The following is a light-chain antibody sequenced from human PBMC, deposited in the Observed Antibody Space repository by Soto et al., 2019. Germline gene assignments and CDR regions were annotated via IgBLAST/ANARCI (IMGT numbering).Light chain of an antibody. CDR2: DVS. J-gene: IGLJ1*01. CDR1: SSDVGSSNG. V-gene: IGLV2-18*02. Sequence: SVLTQPPSVSGSAGQSVAISCTGTSSDVGSSNGVSWYQQPPGTAPKLMIYDVSNRPSGVPDRFSGSKSGNTASLTISGLQAEDEADYYCSSYTSSSTYVFGTGTKVTVL. CDR3: SSYTSSSTYV.